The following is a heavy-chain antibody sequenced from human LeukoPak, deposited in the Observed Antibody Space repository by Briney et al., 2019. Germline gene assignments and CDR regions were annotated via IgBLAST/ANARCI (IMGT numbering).Heavy chain of an antibody. Sequence: GGSLRLSCAASGLTFSSYAMSWARQPPGEGLEWVSAISGSGGSTYYADSVKGRFTISRDNSKNTLYLQMNSLRAEDTAVYYCANGLRIPAAMRGDWGQGTLVTVSS. CDR2: ISGSGGST. V-gene: IGHV3-23*01. J-gene: IGHJ4*02. D-gene: IGHD2-2*01. CDR1: GLTFSSYA. CDR3: ANGLRIPAAMRGD.